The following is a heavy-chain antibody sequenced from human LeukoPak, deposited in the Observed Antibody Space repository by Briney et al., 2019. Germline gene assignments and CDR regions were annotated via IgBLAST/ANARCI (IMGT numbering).Heavy chain of an antibody. J-gene: IGHJ4*02. CDR2: FSGSGTST. D-gene: IGHD3-22*01. V-gene: IGHV3-23*01. Sequence: GGSLRLSCAASGFTFSRYAMSWLRESPGKGLEGVSGFSGSGTSTYYADSVKGRFTISRDNSKNALYLQMNSLRADETAVYYCAKEVYSDSSGYFDYWGQGTLVTVSS. CDR1: GFTFSRYA. CDR3: AKEVYSDSSGYFDY.